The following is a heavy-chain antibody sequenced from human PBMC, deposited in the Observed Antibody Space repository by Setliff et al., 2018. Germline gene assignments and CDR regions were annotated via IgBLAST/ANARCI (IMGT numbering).Heavy chain of an antibody. Sequence: ASVKVSCKTSGYTFITYAFHWVRQAPRQRLEWMGWINAANGNTRYSQKFQGRVTITTDTSASTAYMELSGLTSEDTAMYYCARDPRDVYRRGGDCWGPGTLVTVSS. CDR1: GYTFITYA. D-gene: IGHD4-4*01. V-gene: IGHV1-3*01. J-gene: IGHJ4*02. CDR2: INAANGNT. CDR3: ARDPRDVYRRGGDC.